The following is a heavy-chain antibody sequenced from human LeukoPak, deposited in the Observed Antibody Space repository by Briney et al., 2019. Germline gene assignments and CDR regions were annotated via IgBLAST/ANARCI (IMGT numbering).Heavy chain of an antibody. CDR3: ALTYYFDRRGYSYFDY. J-gene: IGHJ4*02. CDR1: GFSVDGNY. Sequence: PGGSLRLSCEVSGFSVDGNYMTWVRQVAGRGLEWVALIFSGDSTDYPDSVKGRFTISRDKPKNPLHLQMDSLRPEDTAMYYCALTYYFDRRGYSYFDYWGQGALVTVSS. V-gene: IGHV3-53*01. CDR2: IFSGDST. D-gene: IGHD3-22*01.